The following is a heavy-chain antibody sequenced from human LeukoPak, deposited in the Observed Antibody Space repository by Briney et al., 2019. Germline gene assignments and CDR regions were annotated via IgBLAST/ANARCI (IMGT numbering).Heavy chain of an antibody. CDR2: INYSGST. J-gene: IGHJ2*01. CDR1: GDPISSYY. V-gene: IGHV4-59*01. Sequence: SETLSLTCTVSGDPISSYYWNWIRQPPGKGLEWIGNINYSGSTDYNPSLKSRVTISVDTSKNQISLRLSSVTAADTAVYHCARDKGPYWYFDLWGRGTLVTVSS. CDR3: ARDKGPYWYFDL.